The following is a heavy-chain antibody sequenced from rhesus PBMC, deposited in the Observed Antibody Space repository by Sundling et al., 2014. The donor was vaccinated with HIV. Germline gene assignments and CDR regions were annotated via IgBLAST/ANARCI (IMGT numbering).Heavy chain of an antibody. Sequence: QLQLQESGPGLVKSSETLSLTCAVSGASISGGYGWTWIRQSPGTGLEWIGGIFGSGVNTKYNPSLPSRVTISIDTSKKQFSLKLNSVTAADTAMYYCARDRERFHSIWTGSVWGFDSWGQGVVVIVSS. CDR3: ARDRERFHSIWTGSVWGFDS. CDR1: GASISGGYG. V-gene: IGHV4-127*01. D-gene: IGHD3-3*01. CDR2: IFGSGVNT. J-gene: IGHJ6*01.